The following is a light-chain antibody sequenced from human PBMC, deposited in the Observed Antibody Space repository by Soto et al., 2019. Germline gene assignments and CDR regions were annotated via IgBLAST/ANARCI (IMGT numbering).Light chain of an antibody. CDR3: QQHNNWPPIT. V-gene: IGKV3-15*01. J-gene: IGKJ5*01. Sequence: EPVMTQSPAALSASPGPSATLSCRASQSVSSNLAWYQQKPGQAPRLLIYGASTRATGIPARFSGSGSGTEFTLTISSLQSEDFAVYFCQQHNNWPPITFGQGTRLEIK. CDR2: GAS. CDR1: QSVSSN.